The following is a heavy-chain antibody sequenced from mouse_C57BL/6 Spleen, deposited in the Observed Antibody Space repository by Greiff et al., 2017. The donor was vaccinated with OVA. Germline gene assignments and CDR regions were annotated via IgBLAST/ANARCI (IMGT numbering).Heavy chain of an antibody. CDR1: GFTFSDYY. Sequence: EVKLMESEGGLVRPGSSMKLSCTASGFTFSDYYMAWVRQVPEKGLEWVANINYDGSSTYYLDSLKSRFIISRDNAKNILYLQMSSLKSEDTATYYCARDSFTTVVGGYFDYWGQGTTLTVSA. CDR3: ARDSFTTVVGGYFDY. V-gene: IGHV5-16*01. D-gene: IGHD1-1*01. CDR2: INYDGSST. J-gene: IGHJ2*01.